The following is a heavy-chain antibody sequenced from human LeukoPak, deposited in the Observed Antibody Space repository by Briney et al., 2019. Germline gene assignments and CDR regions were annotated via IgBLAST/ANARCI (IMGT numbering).Heavy chain of an antibody. D-gene: IGHD6-13*01. J-gene: IGHJ4*02. CDR1: GGSISSSSYY. Sequence: PSETLSLTCTVSGGSISSSSYYWGWIRQPPGTGLEWIGSIYYSGSTYYNPSLKSRVTISVDTSKNQFSLKLSSVTAADTAVYYCARQPRSSSWQSSGFDWGQGTLVTVSS. V-gene: IGHV4-39*01. CDR2: IYYSGST. CDR3: ARQPRSSSWQSSGFD.